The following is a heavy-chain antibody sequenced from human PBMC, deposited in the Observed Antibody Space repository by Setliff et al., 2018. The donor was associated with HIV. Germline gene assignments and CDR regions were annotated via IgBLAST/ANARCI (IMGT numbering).Heavy chain of an antibody. CDR2: LYGDGRT. CDR3: AKGVKFLDP. Sequence: HPGGSLRLSCAASGFTFSNYAMTWVRQAPGKGLEWVSTLYGDGRTFYADSAQGRFTISRDNSNNILFLQMNSLLAEDTAVYYCAKGVKFLDPWGQGTLVTVSS. V-gene: IGHV3-23*01. CDR1: GFTFSNYA. J-gene: IGHJ5*02. D-gene: IGHD3-16*01.